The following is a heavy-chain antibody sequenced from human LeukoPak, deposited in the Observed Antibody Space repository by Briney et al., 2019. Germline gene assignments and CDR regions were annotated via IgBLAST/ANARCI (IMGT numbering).Heavy chain of an antibody. Sequence: SETLSLTCTVSGVFISSHYWSWIRQSPGKGLEWIGFISNSGSTRYNPSLKSRATISVDTSKNQFSLKLTSVTAADTAVYYCARVTGYVIEDYFDYWGQGTLVTVSS. V-gene: IGHV4-59*11. CDR3: ARVTGYVIEDYFDY. CDR1: GVFISSHY. J-gene: IGHJ4*02. D-gene: IGHD3-22*01. CDR2: ISNSGST.